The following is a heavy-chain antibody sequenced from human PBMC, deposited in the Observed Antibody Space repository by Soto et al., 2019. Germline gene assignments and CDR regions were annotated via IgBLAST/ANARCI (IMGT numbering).Heavy chain of an antibody. CDR3: ARDDADHIDY. J-gene: IGHJ4*02. CDR1: GISFKKYT. D-gene: IGHD2-21*01. V-gene: IGHV3-30*04. Sequence: QVQLVESGGGVVPPGRSLRLSCAASGISFKKYTMHCVRQAPGKGLEWVAGILSDGKKKYYADSVQGRFTISRDNSKNTLYVQMNSLRPDATALYYCARDDADHIDYCGEGTLVTVSS. CDR2: ILSDGKKK.